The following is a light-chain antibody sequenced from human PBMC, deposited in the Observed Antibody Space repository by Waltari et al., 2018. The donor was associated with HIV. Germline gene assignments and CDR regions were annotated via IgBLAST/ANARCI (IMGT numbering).Light chain of an antibody. J-gene: IGLJ2*01. CDR2: GNN. CDR1: RYNIGSNS. CDR3: AAWDDNLNAL. Sequence: QSVLRQPPSASGTPGQRVTISCSGGRYNIGSNSVSWYQQLPGMAPKLLTYGNNQGPSGVPDRFSGSKSGTSASLAISGLQSEDEADYYCAAWDDNLNALFGGGTKLTVL. V-gene: IGLV1-44*01.